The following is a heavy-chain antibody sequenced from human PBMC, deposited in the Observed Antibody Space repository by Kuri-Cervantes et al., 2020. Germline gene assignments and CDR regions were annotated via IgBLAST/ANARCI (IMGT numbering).Heavy chain of an antibody. CDR1: GFTFSSYS. CDR2: ISSSSSTI. D-gene: IGHD3-22*01. V-gene: IGHV3-48*02. Sequence: GESLKISCAASGFTFSSYSMNWVRQAPGKGLEWVSYISSSSSTIYYADSVKGRFTISRDNAKNSLYLQMNSLRDEDTAVYYCARDRLITMIVVDNYYYYGMDVWGQGTTVTVSS. CDR3: ARDRLITMIVVDNYYYYGMDV. J-gene: IGHJ6*02.